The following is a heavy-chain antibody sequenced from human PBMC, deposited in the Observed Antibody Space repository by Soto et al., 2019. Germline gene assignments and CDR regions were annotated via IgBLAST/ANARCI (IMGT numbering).Heavy chain of an antibody. Sequence: EVLLVESGGGLVQPGGSLRLSCTASGFSFSMYWMSWVRQAPGKGLEWVANIKEDGSQKYYVDSVKGRFTISRDNAKNSLFLQMNSLRVEDTALYYCAKHHMRQRVTNSWGQGTLVTVSS. J-gene: IGHJ4*02. CDR3: AKHHMRQRVTNS. CDR2: IKEDGSQK. CDR1: GFSFSMYW. V-gene: IGHV3-7*01.